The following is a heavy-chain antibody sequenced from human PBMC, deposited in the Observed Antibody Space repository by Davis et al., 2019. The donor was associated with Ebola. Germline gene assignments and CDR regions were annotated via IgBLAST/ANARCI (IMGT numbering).Heavy chain of an antibody. CDR2: INPSGGST. J-gene: IGHJ3*02. V-gene: IGHV1-46*03. CDR1: GYTFTSYY. CDR3: ARHDSSGYDAFDI. D-gene: IGHD3-22*01. Sequence: AASVKVSCKAFGYTFTSYYMHWVRQAPGQGLEWMGIINPSGGSTSYAQKFQGRVTMTRDTSTSTVYMELSSLRSEDTAVYYCARHDSSGYDAFDIWGQGTMVTVSS.